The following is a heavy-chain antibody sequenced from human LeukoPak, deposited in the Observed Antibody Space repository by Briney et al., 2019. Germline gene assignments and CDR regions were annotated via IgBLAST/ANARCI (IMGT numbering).Heavy chain of an antibody. CDR1: GFTFSTYG. V-gene: IGHV3-23*01. CDR3: AKGWTGYTNSWFVD. D-gene: IGHD5-12*01. CDR2: ISDSGGST. Sequence: TGGSLRLSCAASGFTFSTYGMSWVRQASGKGLEWVSVISDSGGSTNYADSVKGRFTISRDNSKNTLYLQMNSLRVDDTAVYYCAKGWTGYTNSWFVDWGQGTLVTVSS. J-gene: IGHJ5*02.